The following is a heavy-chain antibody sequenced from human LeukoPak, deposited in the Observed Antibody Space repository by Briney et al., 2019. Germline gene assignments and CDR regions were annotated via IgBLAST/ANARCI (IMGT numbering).Heavy chain of an antibody. CDR3: ASSAADYYDSSGYSIDY. CDR2: INPNSGGT. CDR1: GYTFTVYY. J-gene: IGHJ4*02. D-gene: IGHD3-22*01. V-gene: IGHV1-2*02. Sequence: AASVKVSCKASGYTFTVYYMHWVRQAPGQGLEWMGWINPNSGGTNYAQKFQGRVTMTRDTSISTAYMELSRLRSDDTAVYYCASSAADYYDSSGYSIDYWGQGTLVTVSS.